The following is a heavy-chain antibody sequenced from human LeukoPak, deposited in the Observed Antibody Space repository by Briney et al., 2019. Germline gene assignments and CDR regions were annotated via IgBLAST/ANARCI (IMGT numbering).Heavy chain of an antibody. J-gene: IGHJ4*02. V-gene: IGHV4-34*01. CDR1: GGSFSDYF. CDR3: ARWARPYSSSWYELGFDY. D-gene: IGHD6-13*01. Sequence: ASETLSLTCAVYGGSFSDYFWSWIRQPPGKGLEWIGEVNHSGSTNYNPSLKSRVTISVDTSKNQFSLKVSAVTAADTAVYYCARWARPYSSSWYELGFDYWGQGTLVTVSS. CDR2: VNHSGST.